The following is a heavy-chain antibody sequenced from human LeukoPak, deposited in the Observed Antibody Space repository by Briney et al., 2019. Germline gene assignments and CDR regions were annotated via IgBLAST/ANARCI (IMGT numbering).Heavy chain of an antibody. CDR3: ARGTGEFAMVRGVYYFDH. Sequence: SETLSLTCTVSAGSISSSSHHWGWIRQSPGKGLEWIGSIYSGRTTYYNPSLKSRVTISVDRSKNQFSLKLSSVTAADTAVYYCARGTGEFAMVRGVYYFDHWGQGTLVTVSS. V-gene: IGHV4-39*07. D-gene: IGHD3-10*01. CDR1: AGSISSSSHH. J-gene: IGHJ4*02. CDR2: IYSGRTT.